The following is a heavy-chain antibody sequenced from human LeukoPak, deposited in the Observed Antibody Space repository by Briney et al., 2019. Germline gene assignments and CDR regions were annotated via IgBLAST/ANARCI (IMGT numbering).Heavy chain of an antibody. CDR2: IYSGGST. D-gene: IGHD3-22*01. CDR3: ARDAPLLPKSFDY. J-gene: IGHJ4*02. V-gene: IGHV3-66*01. Sequence: PGGSLRLSCAASGFTVSSNYMSWVRQAPGKGLEWGSVIYSGGSTYYADSVKGRFTISRDNSKNTLYLQMNSLRAEDTAVYYCARDAPLLPKSFDYWGQGTLVTVPS. CDR1: GFTVSSNY.